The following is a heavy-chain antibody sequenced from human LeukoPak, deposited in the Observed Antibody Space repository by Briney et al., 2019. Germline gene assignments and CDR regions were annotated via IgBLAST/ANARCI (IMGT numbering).Heavy chain of an antibody. CDR1: GFTVSRNY. CDR3: ARDPYSSGWSAFDI. V-gene: IGHV3-53*01. D-gene: IGHD6-19*01. J-gene: IGHJ3*02. CDR2: IYRGRRT. Sequence: GGTLRLSRADSGFTVSRNYMSWVCQAQGEGREYVSVIYRGRRTYHEKSVHGRFSISRDNSKNTLYLQINRLRAEDTALYYCARDPYSSGWSAFDIWGEGTMFT.